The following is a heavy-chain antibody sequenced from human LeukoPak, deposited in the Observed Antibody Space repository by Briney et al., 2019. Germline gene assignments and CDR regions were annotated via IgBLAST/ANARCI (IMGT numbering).Heavy chain of an antibody. D-gene: IGHD3-3*01. CDR3: ARDPDYDFWSGYYPLDY. CDR2: ISGSGGST. Sequence: PGGSLRLSCAASGFTFSSYAMSWVRQAPGKGLEWVSAISGSGGSTYYADSVKGRFTISRDNSKNTLYLQMNSLRAEDTAVYYCARDPDYDFWSGYYPLDYWGQGTLVTVSS. CDR1: GFTFSSYA. J-gene: IGHJ4*02. V-gene: IGHV3-23*01.